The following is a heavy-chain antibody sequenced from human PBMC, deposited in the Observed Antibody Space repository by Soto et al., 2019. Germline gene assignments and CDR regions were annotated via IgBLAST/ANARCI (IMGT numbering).Heavy chain of an antibody. CDR1: GASIIGFY. V-gene: IGHV4-4*07. D-gene: IGHD1-1*01. Sequence: SETVSLTCTVSGASIIGFYWSWIRKSAGKGLEWIGRIYATGTTDYNPSLKSRVMMSVDTSKKQFSLKLRSVTAADTAVYYCVRDGTKTLRDWFDSWGQGISVTVSS. J-gene: IGHJ5*01. CDR2: IYATGTT. CDR3: VRDGTKTLRDWFDS.